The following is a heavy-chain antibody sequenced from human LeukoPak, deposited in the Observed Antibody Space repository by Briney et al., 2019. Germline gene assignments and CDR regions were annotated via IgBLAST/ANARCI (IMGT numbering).Heavy chain of an antibody. Sequence: GGSLRLSCAASGLTFSSYTMHWVRQAPGKGLEWVAVIAYDGSNKYYADSVKGRFTISRDNSKNTLYLQMNSLRAEDTAVYYCASRALNGDMDYYYGMDVWGQGTTVTVSS. CDR2: IAYDGSNK. V-gene: IGHV3-30-3*01. CDR1: GLTFSSYT. D-gene: IGHD4-17*01. J-gene: IGHJ6*02. CDR3: ASRALNGDMDYYYGMDV.